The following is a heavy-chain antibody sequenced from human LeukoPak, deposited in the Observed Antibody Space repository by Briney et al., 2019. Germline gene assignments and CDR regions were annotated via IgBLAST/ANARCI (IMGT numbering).Heavy chain of an antibody. CDR1: TFTFSNYW. D-gene: IGHD2-2*01. CDR2: IKQDGSAK. Sequence: GGSLRLSCAASTFTFSNYWMTWVRQAPGKGLEWVANIKQDGSAKYYVDSVKGQFTISRDNSKNTLYLQMNSLRAEDTAVYYCAKDRSYCSSTSCYGYFDYWGQGTLVTVSS. J-gene: IGHJ4*02. V-gene: IGHV3-7*01. CDR3: AKDRSYCSSTSCYGYFDY.